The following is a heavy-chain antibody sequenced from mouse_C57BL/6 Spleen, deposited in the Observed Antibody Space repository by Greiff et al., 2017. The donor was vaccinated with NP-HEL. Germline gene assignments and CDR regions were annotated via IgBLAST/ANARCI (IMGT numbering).Heavy chain of an antibody. Sequence: EVMLVESGGGLVQPGGSLSLSCAASGFTFTAYYMSWVRQPPGKGLEWLGFIRNKANGYTTEYSASVKGRFTISRDNSQSILYLQMNALRAEDSAAYYCARWWDGNSLMDYWGQGTSVTVSS. CDR3: ARWWDGNSLMDY. CDR2: IRNKANGYTT. V-gene: IGHV7-3*01. CDR1: GFTFTAYY. J-gene: IGHJ4*01. D-gene: IGHD2-1*01.